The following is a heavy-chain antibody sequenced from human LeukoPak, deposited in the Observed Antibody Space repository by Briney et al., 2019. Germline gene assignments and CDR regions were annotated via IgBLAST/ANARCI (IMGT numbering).Heavy chain of an antibody. CDR1: GFTFSSYW. V-gene: IGHV3-7*01. Sequence: GGSLRLSCAASGFTFSSYWMSWVRQAPGKGLEWVANIKQDGSEKYYVDSVKSRFTITRDNAKNSLYLQMNSLRAEDTAVYYCARAYSSGWNDAFDIWGQGTMVTVSS. D-gene: IGHD6-19*01. CDR2: IKQDGSEK. CDR3: ARAYSSGWNDAFDI. J-gene: IGHJ3*02.